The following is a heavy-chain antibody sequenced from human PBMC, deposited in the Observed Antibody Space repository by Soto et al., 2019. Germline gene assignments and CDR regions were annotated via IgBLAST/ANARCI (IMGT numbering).Heavy chain of an antibody. CDR2: IIPIFGTA. V-gene: IGHV1-69*13. D-gene: IGHD5-12*01. J-gene: IGHJ4*02. Sequence: SVKVSCKASGDTFSSYAISWVRQAPGQRLEWMGGIIPIFGTANYAQKFQGRVTITADEATSTAYMELSSLRSEDTAVYYCERDGYSGYENPADYCGQGTLLTVSS. CDR3: ERDGYSGYENPADY. CDR1: GDTFSSYA.